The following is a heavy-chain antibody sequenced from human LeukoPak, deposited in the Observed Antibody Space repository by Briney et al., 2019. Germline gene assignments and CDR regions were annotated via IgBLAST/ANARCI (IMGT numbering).Heavy chain of an antibody. CDR2: MNPNSGNT. D-gene: IGHD6-6*01. Sequence: GSVKVSCKASGYTFTSYDINWVRQAPGQGLEWMGWMNPNSGNTGYAQKFQGRVTMTRNTSISTAYMELSSLRSEDTAVYYCARAASIAARTAGYWGQGTLVTVSS. CDR1: GYTFTSYD. J-gene: IGHJ4*02. V-gene: IGHV1-8*01. CDR3: ARAASIAARTAGY.